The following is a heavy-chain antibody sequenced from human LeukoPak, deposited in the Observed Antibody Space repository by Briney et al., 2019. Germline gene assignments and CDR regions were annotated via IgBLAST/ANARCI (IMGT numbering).Heavy chain of an antibody. CDR2: IYSGGST. D-gene: IGHD5-12*01. Sequence: GGSLRLSCAASGFTVSSNYMSWVCQAPGKGLEWVSVIYSGGSTYCADSVKGRFTISRDNSKNTLYLQMNSLRAEDTAVYYCASNSGYDLDYYYMDVWGKGTTVTVSS. CDR1: GFTVSSNY. CDR3: ASNSGYDLDYYYMDV. J-gene: IGHJ6*03. V-gene: IGHV3-53*01.